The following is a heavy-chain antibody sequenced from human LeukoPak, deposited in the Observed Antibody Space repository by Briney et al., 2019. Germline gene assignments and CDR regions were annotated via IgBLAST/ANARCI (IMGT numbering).Heavy chain of an antibody. CDR1: GFSFSTYW. CDR3: AREILAPGKTHDY. CDR2: IRQDGSEK. J-gene: IGHJ4*02. Sequence: PGGSLRLSCETSGFSFSTYWMSWVRQAPGKGLEWVANIRQDGSEKYYADSVKGRFTISRDIAKQSVFLQMNSLRAEDTAVYYCAREILAPGKTHDYWGQGTLVTVSS. V-gene: IGHV3-7*01.